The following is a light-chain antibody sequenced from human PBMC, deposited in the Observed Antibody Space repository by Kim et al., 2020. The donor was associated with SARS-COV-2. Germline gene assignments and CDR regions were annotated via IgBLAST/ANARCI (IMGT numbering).Light chain of an antibody. Sequence: GGRHSHHCMASQTDSYNLVGYQPTPGREPRHLPDGASTRAGSSPARYSGSGCGRDFTLTVSSLQSEDFAVYYCHQYNYWSPGDTFGQGTKLEI. CDR3: HQYNYWSPGDT. CDR1: QTDSYN. J-gene: IGKJ2*01. V-gene: IGKV3-15*01. CDR2: GAS.